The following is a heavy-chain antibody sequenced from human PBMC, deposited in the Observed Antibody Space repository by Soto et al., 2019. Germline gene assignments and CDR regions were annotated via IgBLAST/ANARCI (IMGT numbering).Heavy chain of an antibody. CDR2: ISADNGNT. CDR1: FYTFTSYG. J-gene: IGHJ4*02. V-gene: IGHV1-18*01. Sequence: QVQLVQSGAEVNKPVASVKASCKASFYTFTSYGISWVRQAPGQGRESMGWISADNGNTNYAQQLHGTVTITTDTSTNTAYMEMRTLRSQNTAVYSSARVPLNDCDYVFDYWCQGTLVTVS. D-gene: IGHD4-17*01. CDR3: ARVPLNDCDYVFDY.